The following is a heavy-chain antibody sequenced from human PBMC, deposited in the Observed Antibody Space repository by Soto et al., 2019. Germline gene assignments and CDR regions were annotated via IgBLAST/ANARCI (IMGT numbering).Heavy chain of an antibody. J-gene: IGHJ3*02. V-gene: IGHV3-23*01. CDR1: GFTFSSYA. Sequence: GGSLRLSCAASGFTFSSYAMSWVRQAPGKGLEWVSGISGSGISTYYADSVKGRFTISRDNSKTTLYLQMNSLRAEDTALYYCAKNYYDSSRAAFDIWGQGTMVTVSS. D-gene: IGHD3-22*01. CDR3: AKNYYDSSRAAFDI. CDR2: ISGSGIST.